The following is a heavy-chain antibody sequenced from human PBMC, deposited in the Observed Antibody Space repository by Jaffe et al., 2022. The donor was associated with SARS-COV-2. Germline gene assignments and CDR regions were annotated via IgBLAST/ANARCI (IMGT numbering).Heavy chain of an antibody. CDR3: ATGGGANGYDD. J-gene: IGHJ4*02. V-gene: IGHV3-15*01. CDR2: IKRETDGGTA. Sequence: EVQLVESGGGLVKPGGSLKLSCVASGFSLSYAWMTWVRQAPGKGLEWVGRIKRETDGGTADYAAPVKGRFTISRDDSQNTLFLIMNSLRTEDTAIYYCATGGGANGYDDWGQGTLVSVSS. D-gene: IGHD6-25*01. CDR1: GFSLSYAW.